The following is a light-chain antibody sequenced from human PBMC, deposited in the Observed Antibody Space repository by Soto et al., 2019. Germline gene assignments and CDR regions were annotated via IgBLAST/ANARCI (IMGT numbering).Light chain of an antibody. Sequence: DIQMTQSPSTLSASVGVRVTITCRASQNINYWLAWYQQKPGKAPKPLIYMASNLESGVPPRFSGSGGGTEFTLTISSLQPDDFAAYYCQQYKTQATFGQGTKVEVK. J-gene: IGKJ1*01. CDR3: QQYKTQAT. CDR1: QNINYW. CDR2: MAS. V-gene: IGKV1-5*03.